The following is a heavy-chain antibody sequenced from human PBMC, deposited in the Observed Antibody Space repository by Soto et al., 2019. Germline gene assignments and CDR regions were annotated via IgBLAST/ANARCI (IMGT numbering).Heavy chain of an antibody. CDR3: ARQRFSSTSWGYFYY. D-gene: IGHD2-2*01. J-gene: IGHJ4*02. CDR2: IYYSGST. V-gene: IGHV4-39*01. Sequence: SETLSLTCTVSGRSISSSSYYWGWIRQPPGKGLEWIGSIYYSGSTYYNPSLKSRVTISVDTSKNQFSLKLSSVTAADTAVYYCARQRFSSTSWGYFYYWGQGTLVTVSS. CDR1: GRSISSSSYY.